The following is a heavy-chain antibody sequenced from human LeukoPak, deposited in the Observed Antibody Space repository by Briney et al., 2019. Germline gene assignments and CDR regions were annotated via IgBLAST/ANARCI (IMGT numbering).Heavy chain of an antibody. D-gene: IGHD6-13*01. CDR2: ISSSSSYI. J-gene: IGHJ4*02. CDR1: GFTFSSYS. V-gene: IGHV3-21*01. CDR3: ARAYSSSWYGFDY. Sequence: GGSLRLSCAASGFTFSSYSMNWVRPAPGKGLEWVSSISSSSSYIYYADSVKGRFTISRDNAKNSLYLQMNSLRAEDTAVYYCARAYSSSWYGFDYWGQGTLVTVSS.